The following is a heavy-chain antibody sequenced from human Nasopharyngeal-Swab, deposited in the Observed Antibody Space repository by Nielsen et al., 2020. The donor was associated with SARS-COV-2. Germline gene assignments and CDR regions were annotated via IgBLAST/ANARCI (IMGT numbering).Heavy chain of an antibody. Sequence: SVKVSCKASGFTFTSSAMRWVRQARGQRLEWIGWIVVGSGNTNYAQKFQERVTITRDMSTSTAYMELSSLRSEDTAVYYCAASVVAATEYYYGMDVWGQGTTVTVSS. CDR1: GFTFTSSA. CDR2: IVVGSGNT. V-gene: IGHV1-58*02. J-gene: IGHJ6*02. CDR3: AASVVAATEYYYGMDV. D-gene: IGHD2-15*01.